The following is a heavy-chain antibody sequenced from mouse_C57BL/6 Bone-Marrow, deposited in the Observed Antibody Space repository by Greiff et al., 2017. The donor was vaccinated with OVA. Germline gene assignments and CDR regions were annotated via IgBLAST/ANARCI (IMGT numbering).Heavy chain of an antibody. J-gene: IGHJ4*01. D-gene: IGHD4-1*01. Sequence: QVQLQQSGAELVRPGTSVKMSCKASGYTFTNYWIGWAKQRPGHGLEWIGDIYPGGGYTNYHEKFKGKATLTADKSSSTAYMQFSSLTSEDSAIYYCARRGNWGFYAMDYWGQGTSVTVSS. V-gene: IGHV1-63*01. CDR3: ARRGNWGFYAMDY. CDR1: GYTFTNYW. CDR2: IYPGGGYT.